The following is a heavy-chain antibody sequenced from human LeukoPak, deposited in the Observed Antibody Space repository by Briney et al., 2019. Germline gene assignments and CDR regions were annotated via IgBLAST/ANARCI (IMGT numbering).Heavy chain of an antibody. CDR2: IYYSGSP. J-gene: IGHJ6*02. CDR1: GGSMSSYY. CDR3: ARDSPSGYYFYGMDV. Sequence: SGTLSLTCTVSGGSMSSYYWSWAREPPGKGVEGRAYIYYSGSPNYNRSLRSRVTISGDTSKNQISLKLSSVTAADTAVYYCARDSPSGYYFYGMDVWGQGTTVTVSS. D-gene: IGHD6-19*01. V-gene: IGHV4-59*01.